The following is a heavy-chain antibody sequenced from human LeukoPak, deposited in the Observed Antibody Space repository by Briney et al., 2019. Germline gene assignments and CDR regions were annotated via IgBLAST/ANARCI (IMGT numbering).Heavy chain of an antibody. CDR1: GYTFTGYY. V-gene: IGHV1-2*06. J-gene: IGHJ4*02. CDR2: INPNSGGT. D-gene: IGHD3-22*01. CDR3: ARAQNYYDSSGYYDY. Sequence: ASVKVSCKASGYTFTGYYMHWVRQAPGQGLEWMGRINPNSGGTNYAQKFQGRVTMTRDTSISTAYMELSRLRPDDTAVYYCARAQNYYDSSGYYDYWGQGALVTVSS.